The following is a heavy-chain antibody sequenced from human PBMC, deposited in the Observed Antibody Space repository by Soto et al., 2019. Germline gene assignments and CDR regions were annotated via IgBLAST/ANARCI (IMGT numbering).Heavy chain of an antibody. CDR1: GFTFSDYY. J-gene: IGHJ4*02. Sequence: QVQLVESGGGLVKPGGSLRLSCVASGFTFSDYYMSWIRQAPGKGLEWVSYISSSGTTIYYADSVKGRFTISRDNAKNSLYLQMNSLRAEDTAVYYCARGPYDYVWGSDPPHFDYWGQGTLVTVPS. D-gene: IGHD3-16*02. CDR2: ISSSGTTI. V-gene: IGHV3-11*01. CDR3: ARGPYDYVWGSDPPHFDY.